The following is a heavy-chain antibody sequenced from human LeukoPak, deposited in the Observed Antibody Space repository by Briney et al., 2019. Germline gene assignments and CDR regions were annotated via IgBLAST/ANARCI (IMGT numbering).Heavy chain of an antibody. CDR1: GFTFRNYG. Sequence: GRSLRLSCAASGFTFRNYGMYWVRQAPGKGLERVAVIWYDGRNKLYADSVKGRFTISRDNSENMLYLQMNSLRAEDTAVYYCATVRSSSDYYYVDHWGQGTLVTVSS. J-gene: IGHJ5*02. V-gene: IGHV3-33*01. CDR3: ATVRSSSDYYYVDH. D-gene: IGHD3-22*01. CDR2: IWYDGRNK.